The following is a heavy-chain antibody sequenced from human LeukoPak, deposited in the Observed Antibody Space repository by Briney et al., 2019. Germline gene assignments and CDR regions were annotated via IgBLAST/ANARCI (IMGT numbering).Heavy chain of an antibody. CDR2: IYTSGST. Sequence: PSQTLSLTCTVSGGSVSSGDYYWTWIRQPAGKGLEWIGRIYTSGSTTYSPSLKSRVTISRDTSKNQFSLRLSSVTAADTAVYYCARGGELLNYLSQGILVTVSS. CDR1: GGSVSSGDYY. V-gene: IGHV4-61*02. D-gene: IGHD1-7*01. CDR3: ARGGELLNY. J-gene: IGHJ4*02.